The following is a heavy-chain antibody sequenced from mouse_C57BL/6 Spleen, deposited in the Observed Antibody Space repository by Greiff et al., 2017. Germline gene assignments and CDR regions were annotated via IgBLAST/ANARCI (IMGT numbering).Heavy chain of an antibody. V-gene: IGHV1-52*01. CDR3: ARGLTGTLFFDS. CDR2: IDPSDSET. Sequence: QVQLQQPGAELVRPGSSVKLSCKASGYTFTSYWMHWVKQRPIQGLEWIGNIDPSDSETHYNQKFKDKATLTVDKSSSTAYMQLSSLTSEDSAVYYCARGLTGTLFFDSWGQGATLTVSS. D-gene: IGHD4-1*01. J-gene: IGHJ2*01. CDR1: GYTFTSYW.